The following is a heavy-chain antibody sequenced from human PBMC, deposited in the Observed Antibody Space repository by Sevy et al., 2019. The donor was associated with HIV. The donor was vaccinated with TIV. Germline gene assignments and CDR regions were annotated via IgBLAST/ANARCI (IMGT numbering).Heavy chain of an antibody. D-gene: IGHD5-18*01. CDR3: AKRVDTAMVFDY. J-gene: IGHJ4*02. Sequence: GGSLRLSCAASGFTFSSYAMSWVRQAPGKGLEWVSAISGSGGSTYYADSVKGRFTISGYNSKNTLYLQMNSLRAEDTAVYYCAKRVDTAMVFDYWGQGTLVTVSS. V-gene: IGHV3-23*01. CDR1: GFTFSSYA. CDR2: ISGSGGST.